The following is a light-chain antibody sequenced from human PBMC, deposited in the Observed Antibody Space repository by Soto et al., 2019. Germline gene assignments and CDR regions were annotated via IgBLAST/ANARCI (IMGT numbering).Light chain of an antibody. CDR1: QSLVHKDGNTY. CDR2: KVS. CDR3: MQATKSPWT. V-gene: IGKV2-24*01. Sequence: DIVVTQTPLSSPDALGQAASISCRSSQSLVHKDGNTYLSWFHQRPGQPPRLLIYKVSVRFSGVPDRFSGSGAGTDFTLTISRVEPEDVGVYYCMQATKSPWTFGQGTKVEIK. J-gene: IGKJ1*01.